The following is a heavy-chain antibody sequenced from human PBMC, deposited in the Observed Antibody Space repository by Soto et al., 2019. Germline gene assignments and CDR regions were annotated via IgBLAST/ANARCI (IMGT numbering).Heavy chain of an antibody. CDR3: ARDPRQVDIVVVPAALGDAFDI. V-gene: IGHV3-21*01. J-gene: IGHJ3*02. CDR2: ISSSSSYI. Sequence: GGSLRLSCAASGFTFSSYSMNWVRQAPGKGLEWVSSISSSSSYIYYADSVKGRFTISRDNAKNSLYLQMNSLRAEDTAVYYCARDPRQVDIVVVPAALGDAFDIWGQGTMVTVSS. CDR1: GFTFSSYS. D-gene: IGHD2-2*01.